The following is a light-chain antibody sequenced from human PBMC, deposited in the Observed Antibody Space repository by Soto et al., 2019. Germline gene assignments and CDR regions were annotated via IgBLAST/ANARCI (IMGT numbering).Light chain of an antibody. CDR3: SSYTNNFHVV. CDR1: SSDVGAYNY. Sequence: QSVLTQPASVSGSPGQSITISCAGTSSDVGAYNYVSWYQQHPDKAPKLIISEVSDRPSGVSNRFSGSKSGNTASLTISGLQADDEANYYCSSYTNNFHVVFGGGTQLTVL. J-gene: IGLJ2*01. V-gene: IGLV2-14*01. CDR2: EVS.